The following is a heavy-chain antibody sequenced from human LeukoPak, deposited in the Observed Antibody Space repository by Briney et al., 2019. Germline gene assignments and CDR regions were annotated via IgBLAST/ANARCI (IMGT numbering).Heavy chain of an antibody. CDR3: ARDLAFDSLSDIMDV. CDR2: INPNSGGT. CDR1: GYTFTGYY. J-gene: IGHJ6*02. Sequence: ASVKVFCKASGYTFTGYYMHWVRQAPGRGLEWMGWINPNSGGTNYAQKFQGRVTMTRDTSISTAYMELSRLRSDDTAVYYCARDLAFDSLSDIMDVWGQGTTVTVSS. D-gene: IGHD3-3*02. V-gene: IGHV1-2*02.